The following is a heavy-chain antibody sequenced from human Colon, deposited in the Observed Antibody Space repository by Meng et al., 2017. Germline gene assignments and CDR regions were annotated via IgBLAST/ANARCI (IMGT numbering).Heavy chain of an antibody. CDR2: ISSGSSYI. CDR1: GFTFSIYS. V-gene: IGHV3-21*04. D-gene: IGHD3-16*01. J-gene: IGHJ4*02. CDR3: ARDLITFDY. Sequence: EVQLVEAGGGLVKLGWSLRLSCAASGFTFSIYSMNWVRQAPGKGLEWVSSISSGSSYIYYADSVKGRFTISRDNAKNSLYLQMNSLRAEDTAVYYCARDLITFDYWGQGTLVTVSS.